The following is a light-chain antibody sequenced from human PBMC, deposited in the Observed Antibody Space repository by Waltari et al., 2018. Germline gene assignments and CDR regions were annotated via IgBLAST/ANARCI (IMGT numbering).Light chain of an antibody. CDR3: SSYGGSRSHVL. V-gene: IGLV2-23*01. Sequence: QSALSQPPSVSGSPGQSITISCTGTSSDVGTYDLVSWYQQHPGKAPKLIIYEGTKRPSGDSNRFSCSKSGITASLTISGLQAEDEADYYCSSYGGSRSHVLFGGGTKLTVL. CDR2: EGT. J-gene: IGLJ2*01. CDR1: SSDVGTYDL.